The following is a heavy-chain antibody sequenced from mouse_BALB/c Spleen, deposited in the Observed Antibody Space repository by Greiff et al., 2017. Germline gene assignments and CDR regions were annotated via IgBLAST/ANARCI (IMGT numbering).Heavy chain of an antibody. D-gene: IGHD1-1*01. V-gene: IGHV3-2*02. Sequence: EVQRVESGPGLVKPSQSLSLTCTVTGYSITSDYAWNWIRQFPGNKLEWMGYISYSGSTSYNPSLKSRISITRDTSKNQFFLQLNSVTTEDTATYYCARKGGYGRYFDYWGQGTTLTVSS. CDR2: ISYSGST. J-gene: IGHJ2*01. CDR3: ARKGGYGRYFDY. CDR1: GYSITSDYA.